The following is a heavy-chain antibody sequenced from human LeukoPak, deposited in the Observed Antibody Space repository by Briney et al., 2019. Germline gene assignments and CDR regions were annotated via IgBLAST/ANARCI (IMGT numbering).Heavy chain of an antibody. CDR2: VSGSGGST. D-gene: IGHD5-12*01. Sequence: GGSLRLSCATSGFTFSSYGMSWVRQAPGKGLEWVSAVSGSGGSTYYADSVKGRFTISRDNSKNTLYLQMNSLRAEDTAVYYCARGPSGYHNTGGQGTLVTVSS. V-gene: IGHV3-23*01. J-gene: IGHJ4*02. CDR3: ARGPSGYHNT. CDR1: GFTFSSYG.